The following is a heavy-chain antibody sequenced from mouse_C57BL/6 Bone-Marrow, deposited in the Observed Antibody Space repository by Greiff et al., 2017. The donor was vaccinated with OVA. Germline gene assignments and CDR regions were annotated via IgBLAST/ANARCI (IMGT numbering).Heavy chain of an antibody. CDR2: ISYDGSN. D-gene: IGHD1-1*01. CDR3: ARGFIRSMDY. Sequence: EVKLQESGPGLVKPSQSLSLTCSVTGYSITSGYYWNWIRQFPGNKLEWMGYISYDGSNNYNPSLKNRISITRDTSKNQFFLKLNSVTTEDTATYYCARGFIRSMDYWGQGTSVTVSS. V-gene: IGHV3-6*01. CDR1: GYSITSGYY. J-gene: IGHJ4*01.